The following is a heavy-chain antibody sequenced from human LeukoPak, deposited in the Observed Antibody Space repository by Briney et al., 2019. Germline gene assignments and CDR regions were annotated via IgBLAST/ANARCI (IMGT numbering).Heavy chain of an antibody. CDR3: ARQSTSNWYLDY. CDR1: GDSISIYY. CDR2: IYYTGST. Sequence: SETLSLTCSVSGDSISIYYWSWIRQPPGKGLEWIGYIYYTGSTNYNPSLKSRVTISVDTSKNQFSLKLSSVTAADTAVYYCARQSTSNWYLDYWGQGTLVTVSS. D-gene: IGHD2-2*01. V-gene: IGHV4-59*08. J-gene: IGHJ4*02.